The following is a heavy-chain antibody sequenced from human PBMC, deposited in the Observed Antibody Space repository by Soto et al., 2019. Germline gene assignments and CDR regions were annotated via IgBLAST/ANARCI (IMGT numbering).Heavy chain of an antibody. Sequence: GGSLRLSCAASGFTFSSYGMHWVRQAPGKGLEWVAVIWYDGSNKYYADSVKGRFTISRDNSKNTLYLQMNSLRAEDTAVYYCARGGRITMVRGVIGPRIAVADYWGQGTLVTVSS. D-gene: IGHD3-10*01. CDR1: GFTFSSYG. CDR2: IWYDGSNK. CDR3: ARGGRITMVRGVIGPRIAVADY. J-gene: IGHJ4*02. V-gene: IGHV3-33*01.